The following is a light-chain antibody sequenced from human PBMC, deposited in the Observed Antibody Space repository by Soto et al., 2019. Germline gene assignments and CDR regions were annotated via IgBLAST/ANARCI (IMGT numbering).Light chain of an antibody. CDR3: QQYNSWPPSYT. V-gene: IGKV3-15*01. Sequence: EIVMTQSPATLSVSLGDRATLSCRASQSVTTYLAWYQQKPGQAPRRLIYGASTRATGIPARFSGSGSETDFTLTISSLQSEDFAFYYCQQYNSWPPSYTFGQGTKLEIK. CDR1: QSVTTY. J-gene: IGKJ2*01. CDR2: GAS.